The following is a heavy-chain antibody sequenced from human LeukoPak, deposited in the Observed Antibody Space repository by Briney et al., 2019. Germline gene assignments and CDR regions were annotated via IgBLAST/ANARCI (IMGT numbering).Heavy chain of an antibody. CDR1: GYTFTSYY. J-gene: IGHJ4*02. D-gene: IGHD3-10*01. CDR3: AREVGYYGSGSY. V-gene: IGHV1-46*01. Sequence: GASVKASCKASGYTFTSYYMHWVRQAPGQGLERMGIINPSGGSTSYAQKFQGRVTMTRDTSTSTVYMELRSLRSEDTAVYYCAREVGYYGSGSYWGQGTLVTVSS. CDR2: INPSGGST.